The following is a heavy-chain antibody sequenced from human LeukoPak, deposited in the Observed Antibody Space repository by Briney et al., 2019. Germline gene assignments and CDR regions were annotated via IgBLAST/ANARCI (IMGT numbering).Heavy chain of an antibody. CDR2: IYYSGST. CDR1: GGSISSYY. CDR3: ARLEWELNFDY. V-gene: IGHV4-59*08. D-gene: IGHD1-26*01. J-gene: IGHJ4*02. Sequence: SSETLSLTCTVSGGSISSYYWSWIRQPPGKGLDWIGYIYYSGSTNYNPSLESRVTISVDTSKNQFSLKLSSVTAADTAVYYCARLEWELNFDYWGQGTLVTVSS.